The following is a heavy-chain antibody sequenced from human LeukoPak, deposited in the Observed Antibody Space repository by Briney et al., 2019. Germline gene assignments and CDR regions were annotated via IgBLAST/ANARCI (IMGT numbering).Heavy chain of an antibody. D-gene: IGHD6-13*01. J-gene: IGHJ4*02. CDR3: AKGGSSSPRSTFDY. V-gene: IGHV3-74*01. CDR2: INGDGSTT. Sequence: PGGSLRLSCAASGFTFSSYWMHWARQAPGKGLVWVSHINGDGSTTSYADSVKGRFTISRDNAKNTVYLQMNSLRAEDTAVYYCAKGGSSSPRSTFDYWGQGTLLTVSS. CDR1: GFTFSSYW.